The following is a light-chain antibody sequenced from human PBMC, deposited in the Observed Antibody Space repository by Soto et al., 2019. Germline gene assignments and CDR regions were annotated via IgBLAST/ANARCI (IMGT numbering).Light chain of an antibody. CDR2: SNS. J-gene: IGLJ2*01. CDR1: RSNIGVNT. V-gene: IGLV1-44*01. CDR3: AAWDDRLTGWV. Sequence: QSVLTQPPSTSGTPGQRVTISCSGSRSNIGVNTVIWYQQFPGTAPKLLIFSNSQRPSGVPDRFSGSKSGTSASLAISGLQSEDEANYYCAAWDDRLTGWVFGGGTKVTVL.